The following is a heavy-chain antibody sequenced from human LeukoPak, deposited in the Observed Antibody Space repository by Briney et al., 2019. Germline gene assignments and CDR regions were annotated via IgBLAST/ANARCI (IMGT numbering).Heavy chain of an antibody. J-gene: IGHJ6*02. CDR3: AREEVAYYYYGMDV. CDR1: GYTFTSYG. D-gene: IGHD5-24*01. CDR2: ISAYNGNT. Sequence: ASVKVSCKASGYTFTSYGISWVRQAPGQGLEWMGWISAYNGNTNCAQKLQGRVTMTTDTSTSTAYMELRSLRSDDTAVHYCAREEVAYYYYGMDVWGQGTTVTVSS. V-gene: IGHV1-18*01.